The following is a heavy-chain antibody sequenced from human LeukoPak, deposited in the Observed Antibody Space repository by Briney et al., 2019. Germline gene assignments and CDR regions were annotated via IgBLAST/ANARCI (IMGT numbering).Heavy chain of an antibody. Sequence: GPSLRLSCAASGFTFSRYGMHWVRQAPGKGLEWVAVISYDGINKYYADSVKGRFTISRHNSQNTLFLQMNSLRVEDTAVYYCAKNLDGSGSYSYYFDYWGQGTLVTVSS. J-gene: IGHJ4*02. CDR3: AKNLDGSGSYSYYFDY. D-gene: IGHD3-10*01. CDR1: GFTFSRYG. V-gene: IGHV3-30*18. CDR2: ISYDGINK.